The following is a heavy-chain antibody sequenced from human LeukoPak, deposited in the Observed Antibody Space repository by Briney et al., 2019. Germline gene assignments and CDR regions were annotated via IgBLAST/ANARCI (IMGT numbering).Heavy chain of an antibody. CDR3: AREGPHGVVVPYFDY. Sequence: ASVKVACKASGGTFSSYAISWVRHAPGQGLEWMGGIIPIFGTANYAQKFQGRVTITTDESTSTAYMELSSLRSEDTAVYYCAREGPHGVVVPYFDYWGQGTLVTVSS. CDR1: GGTFSSYA. D-gene: IGHD2-2*01. CDR2: IIPIFGTA. V-gene: IGHV1-69*05. J-gene: IGHJ4*02.